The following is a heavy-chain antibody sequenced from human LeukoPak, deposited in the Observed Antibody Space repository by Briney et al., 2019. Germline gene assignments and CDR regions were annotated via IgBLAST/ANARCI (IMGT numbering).Heavy chain of an antibody. CDR2: INHSGST. J-gene: IGHJ4*02. V-gene: IGHV4-34*01. D-gene: IGHD6-6*01. Sequence: SETLSLTCAVYGWSFSGYYWNWIRQPPGKGLEWVGVINHSGSTNYNPSLKGRVTISVDTSKNQFSLKLSLVTAADTAVYYCARGTQQLVRTKYYFDYWGQGTLVTVSS. CDR3: ARGTQQLVRTKYYFDY. CDR1: GWSFSGYY.